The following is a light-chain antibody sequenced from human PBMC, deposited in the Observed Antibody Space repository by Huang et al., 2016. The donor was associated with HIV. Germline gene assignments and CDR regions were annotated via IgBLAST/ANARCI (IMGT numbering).Light chain of an antibody. V-gene: IGKV1D-12*01. Sequence: DIQMTQSPSSVTASVGDRVTITWLASQGIDSGVAWYQQRPGKAPKVLIYAASSLQGGVPSRFSGSGSGTDFSLTINTLQPEDFATYYCLQTNSFPYTFGQGTNLEI. J-gene: IGKJ2*01. CDR2: AAS. CDR1: QGIDSG. CDR3: LQTNSFPYT.